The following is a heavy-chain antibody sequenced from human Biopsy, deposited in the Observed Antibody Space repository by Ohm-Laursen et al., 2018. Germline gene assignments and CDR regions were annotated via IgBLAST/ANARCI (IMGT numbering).Heavy chain of an antibody. CDR3: ARARGSGRLRYHFDY. CDR2: IKQDGNEK. CDR1: GFTFSDYW. J-gene: IGHJ4*02. V-gene: IGHV3-7*01. D-gene: IGHD1-26*01. Sequence: SLRLSCTASGFTFSDYWMGWVRQAPGKGLEWVANIKQDGNEKYYVDSVMGRFTISRDNGKNSLYLQMNSLRAEDTAVYHCARARGSGRLRYHFDYWGQGTLVTVSS.